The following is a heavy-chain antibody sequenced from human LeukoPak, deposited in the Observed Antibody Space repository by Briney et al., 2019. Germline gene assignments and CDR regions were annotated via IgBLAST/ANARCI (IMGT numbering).Heavy chain of an antibody. CDR2: INSDGSST. V-gene: IGHV3-74*01. D-gene: IGHD3-10*01. Sequence: PGGSLRLSCAASGFTFSSYWMHWVRQAPGKGLVWVSRINSDGSSTSYADSVKGRYTISRDNAKNTLYLQMNSLRAEDTAVYYCARDRSMVRGVISYAFDIWGQGTMVTVSS. J-gene: IGHJ3*02. CDR1: GFTFSSYW. CDR3: ARDRSMVRGVISYAFDI.